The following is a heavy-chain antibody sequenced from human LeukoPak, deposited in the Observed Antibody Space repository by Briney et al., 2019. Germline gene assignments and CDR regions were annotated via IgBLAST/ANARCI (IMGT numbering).Heavy chain of an antibody. Sequence: SETLSLTCTVSGGSISSYYWSWIRQPPGKGLEWIGYIYYSGSTNYNPSLKSRGTISVDTSKNQFSLKLSSVTAADTAVYYCARGRRDTAMIIYYYYYYMDVWGKGTTVTVSS. V-gene: IGHV4-59*01. D-gene: IGHD5-18*01. CDR3: ARGRRDTAMIIYYYYYYMDV. CDR1: GGSISSYY. J-gene: IGHJ6*03. CDR2: IYYSGST.